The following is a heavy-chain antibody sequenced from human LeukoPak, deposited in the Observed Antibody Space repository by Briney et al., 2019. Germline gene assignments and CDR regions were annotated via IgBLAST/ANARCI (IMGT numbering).Heavy chain of an antibody. J-gene: IGHJ3*02. D-gene: IGHD1-20*01. CDR3: ARPHNWNDPRDAFDI. Sequence: GALRLSCAASGFTFSSYAMSWVRQAPGKGLEWVSAISGSGGSTYYADSVKGRFTISRDNSKNTLYLQMNSLRAEDTAVYYCARPHNWNDPRDAFDIWSQGTMVTVSS. CDR2: ISGSGGST. CDR1: GFTFSSYA. V-gene: IGHV3-23*01.